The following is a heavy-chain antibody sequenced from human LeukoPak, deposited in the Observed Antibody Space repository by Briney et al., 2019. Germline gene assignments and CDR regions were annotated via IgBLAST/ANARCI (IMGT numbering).Heavy chain of an antibody. CDR1: GYTLTELS. J-gene: IGHJ3*02. V-gene: IGHV1-24*01. CDR3: AAVKTYYYDTSGYYFPLNAFDI. D-gene: IGHD3-22*01. Sequence: GASVKVSCKVSGYTLTELSMRWVRQAPGKGLEWMGGFDPEDGETIYAQKFQGRVTMTEDTSTDTAYMELSSLRSEDTAVYYCAAVKTYYYDTSGYYFPLNAFDIWGQGTMVTVSS. CDR2: FDPEDGET.